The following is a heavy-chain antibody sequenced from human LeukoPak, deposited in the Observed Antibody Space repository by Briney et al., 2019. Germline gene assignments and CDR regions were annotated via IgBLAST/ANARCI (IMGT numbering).Heavy chain of an antibody. J-gene: IGHJ4*02. CDR3: AKDEDVVVTTILLDY. CDR2: IGSDNKP. Sequence: PGGSLRLSCEASGFTFSAYAMTWVRQAPGKGLEWVSSIGSDNKPHYSESVKGRFTISRDNSKNTLYLQMNRLRAEDTAIYYCAKDEDVVVTTILLDYWGRGTLVTVSS. V-gene: IGHV3-23*01. D-gene: IGHD2-21*02. CDR1: GFTFSAYA.